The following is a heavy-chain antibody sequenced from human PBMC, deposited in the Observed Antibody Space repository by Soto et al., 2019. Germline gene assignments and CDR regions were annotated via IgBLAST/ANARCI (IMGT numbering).Heavy chain of an antibody. D-gene: IGHD2-2*01. Sequence: ASVKVSCKASGGTFSSYTISWVRQAPGQGLEWMGRIIPILGIANYAQKFQGRVTITADKSTSTAYMELSSLRSEDTAVYYCAREYCSSTSCPPAEDYMAVWGKGTTVTVSS. CDR3: AREYCSSTSCPPAEDYMAV. V-gene: IGHV1-69*04. CDR2: IIPILGIA. CDR1: GGTFSSYT. J-gene: IGHJ6*03.